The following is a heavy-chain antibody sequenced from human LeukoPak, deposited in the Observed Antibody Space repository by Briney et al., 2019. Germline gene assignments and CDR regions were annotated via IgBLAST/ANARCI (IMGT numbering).Heavy chain of an antibody. D-gene: IGHD6-19*01. CDR1: GFTFSSYS. Sequence: GGSLRLSCAASGFTFSSYSMNWVRQAPGKGLEWVSSISSSSTYIYYADSVKGRFTISRDNAKNSLYLQMNSLRAEDTALYYCAKDRRAVAGPDAFDIWGQGTMVTVSS. CDR3: AKDRRAVAGPDAFDI. CDR2: ISSSSTYI. J-gene: IGHJ3*02. V-gene: IGHV3-21*04.